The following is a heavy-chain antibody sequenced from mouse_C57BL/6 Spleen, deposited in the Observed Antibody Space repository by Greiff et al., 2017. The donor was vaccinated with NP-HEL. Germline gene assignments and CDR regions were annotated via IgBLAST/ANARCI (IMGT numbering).Heavy chain of an antibody. CDR2: IHPNSGST. J-gene: IGHJ4*01. V-gene: IGHV1-64*01. CDR3: ARETQLKDYAMDY. CDR1: GYTFTSYW. D-gene: IGHD6-1*01. Sequence: QVQLQQPGAELVKPGASVKLSCKASGYTFTSYWMHWVKQRPGQGLEWIGMIHPNSGSTNYNEKFKSKATLTVDKSSSTAYMQLSSLTSEDSAVYYCARETQLKDYAMDYWGQGTSVTVSS.